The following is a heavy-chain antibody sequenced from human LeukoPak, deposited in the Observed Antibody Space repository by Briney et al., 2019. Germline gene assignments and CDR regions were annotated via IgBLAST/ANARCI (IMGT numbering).Heavy chain of an antibody. J-gene: IGHJ4*02. CDR3: ARTGGGDSSGYYLSY. CDR1: GFTFSSYS. CDR2: ISSSSSYI. V-gene: IGHV3-21*01. D-gene: IGHD3-22*01. Sequence: GRSLRLSCAASGFTFSSYSMNWVRQAPGKGLEWVSSISSSSSYIYYANSVKGRFTISRDNAKNSLYLQMNSLRAEDTAVYYCARTGGGDSSGYYLSYWGQGTLVTVSS.